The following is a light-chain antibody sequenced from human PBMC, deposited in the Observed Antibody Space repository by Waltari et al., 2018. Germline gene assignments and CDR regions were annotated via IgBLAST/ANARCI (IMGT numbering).Light chain of an antibody. CDR3: HQTSDSPYT. CDR2: YSS. J-gene: IGKJ2*01. CDR1: ESSGVS. Sequence: EIVLTQSSDFQSVTPKQKATITCRASESSGVSLHWYRQKPDQSPELLIKYSSQSFSGVPSRFSGSGSGRDFTLTISSLEAEDAATYYCHQTSDSPYTFGQGTKLEIK. V-gene: IGKV6-21*01.